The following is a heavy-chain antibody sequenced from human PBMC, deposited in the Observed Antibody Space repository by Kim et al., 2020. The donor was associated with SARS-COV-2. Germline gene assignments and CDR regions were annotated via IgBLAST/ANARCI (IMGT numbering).Heavy chain of an antibody. CDR3: ASWTRLRGPNWFDP. CDR1: GFTFSDYY. CDR2: ISSSGSTK. Sequence: GGSLRLSCAASGFTFSDYYMSWIRQAPGKGLEWVSYISSSGSTKYYADSVKGRFTISRDNAKNSLYLQMNSLRAEDTAVYYCASWTRLRGPNWFDPWGQGTLVTVSS. D-gene: IGHD4-17*01. J-gene: IGHJ5*02. V-gene: IGHV3-11*01.